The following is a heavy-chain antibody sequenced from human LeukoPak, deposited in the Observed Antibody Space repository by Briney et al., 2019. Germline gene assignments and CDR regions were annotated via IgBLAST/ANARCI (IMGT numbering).Heavy chain of an antibody. Sequence: ASVKVSCKASGYTFSGYYMHWVRQAPGQGLEWMGWINPNSGGTNYAQKFQGRVTMTRDTSISTAYMELSRLRSDDTAVYYCARGSFRIAVAGHWFDPWGQGTLVTVSP. D-gene: IGHD6-19*01. CDR1: GYTFSGYY. V-gene: IGHV1-2*02. CDR2: INPNSGGT. J-gene: IGHJ5*02. CDR3: ARGSFRIAVAGHWFDP.